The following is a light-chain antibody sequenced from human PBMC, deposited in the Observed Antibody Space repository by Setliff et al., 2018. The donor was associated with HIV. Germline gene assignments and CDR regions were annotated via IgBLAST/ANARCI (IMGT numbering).Light chain of an antibody. V-gene: IGLV2-23*02. CDR3: CSYAGSGPV. CDR1: SSDVGGYNY. CDR2: DVK. J-gene: IGLJ1*01. Sequence: QSVLTQPASVSGSPGQSIILSCTGTSSDVGGYNYVSWYQQHPDKAPKLMIYDVKNRPSGVSDRFSGSKSGNTASLTFSGLQAEDEADYYCCSYAGSGPVFGAGTKVTVL.